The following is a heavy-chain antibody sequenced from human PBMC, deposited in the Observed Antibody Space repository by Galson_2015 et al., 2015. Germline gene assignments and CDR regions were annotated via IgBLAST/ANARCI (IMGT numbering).Heavy chain of an antibody. V-gene: IGHV3-48*02. CDR1: GFIFSTYS. CDR3: ARDRGAVTTFWYFDL. J-gene: IGHJ2*01. CDR2: ISSSGSNI. Sequence: SLRLSCAASGFIFSTYSMIWVRQAPGKGLEWVSYISSSGSNIYYADSLKGRFTISKNNAKNSLYLQMNSMRDEDTAVYYCARDRGAVTTFWYFDLWGRDTLVTVS. D-gene: IGHD4-17*01.